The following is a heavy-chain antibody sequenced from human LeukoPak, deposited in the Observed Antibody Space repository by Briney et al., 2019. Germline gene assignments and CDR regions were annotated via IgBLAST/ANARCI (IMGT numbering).Heavy chain of an antibody. Sequence: GGSLRLSCAASGFTFSSYAMSWVRQAPGKGLEWVSAISGSGGSTYYADSVKGRFTISRDNSKNTLYLQMNSLRAEDTALYYCARDTVGVTDYWGQGTLVTVSS. D-gene: IGHD1-26*01. J-gene: IGHJ4*02. CDR2: ISGSGGST. CDR1: GFTFSSYA. V-gene: IGHV3-23*01. CDR3: ARDTVGVTDY.